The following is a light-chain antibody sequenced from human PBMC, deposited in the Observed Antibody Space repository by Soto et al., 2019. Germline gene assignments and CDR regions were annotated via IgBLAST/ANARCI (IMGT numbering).Light chain of an antibody. CDR1: SGHSSYA. CDR3: QTWGTGIPHVV. Sequence: QSVLTQSPSASASLGASVKLTCTLSSGHSSYAIAWHQQQPEKGPRYLMKLNSDGSHSKGDGIPDRFSGSSSGAERYLTISSRQSEDEADYYCQTWGTGIPHVVFGGGTKVTVL. J-gene: IGLJ2*01. V-gene: IGLV4-69*01. CDR2: LNSDGSH.